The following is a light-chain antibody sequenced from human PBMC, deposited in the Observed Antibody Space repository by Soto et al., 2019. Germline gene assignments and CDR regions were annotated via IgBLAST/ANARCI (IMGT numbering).Light chain of an antibody. CDR1: SSDVGGYNY. J-gene: IGLJ1*01. V-gene: IGLV2-11*01. CDR2: DVS. Sequence: SALTQPRSVSGSPGQSVTISCTGTSSDVGGYNYVSWYQQHPDKAPKVMIYDVSKRPSGVPDRFSGSKSGNTASLTISGLQAEDEADYYCCSYAGSYTYVFGSGTKLTVL. CDR3: CSYAGSYTYV.